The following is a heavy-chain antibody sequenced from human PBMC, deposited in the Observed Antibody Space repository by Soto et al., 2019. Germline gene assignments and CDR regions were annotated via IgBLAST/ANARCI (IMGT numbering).Heavy chain of an antibody. CDR1: GFTFSSYG. CDR3: AQDPTYYDYIRGSYHHPPPEH. CDR2: ISYDGSNK. Sequence: PGGSLRLSCAASGFTFSSYGMHWVRQAPDKGLEWVAVISYDGSNKYYADSVKGRFTISRDNSKNTLYLQMNSLRAEDTAVYYCAQDPTYYDYIRGSYHHPPPEHWGQGTLVTVSS. D-gene: IGHD3-16*01. J-gene: IGHJ4*02. V-gene: IGHV3-30*18.